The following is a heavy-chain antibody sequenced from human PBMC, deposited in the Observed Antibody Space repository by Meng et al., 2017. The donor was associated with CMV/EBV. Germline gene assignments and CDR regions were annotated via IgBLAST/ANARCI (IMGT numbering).Heavy chain of an antibody. CDR3: ARVLGIAARRGRTFDL. CDR1: GYTFTSYG. CDR2: VSPFNDNT. J-gene: IGHJ4*02. D-gene: IGHD6-6*01. V-gene: IGHV1-18*01. Sequence: ASVKVSCKASGYTFTSYGISWVRQAPGQGLEWMGWVSPFNDNTNYAQKLQGRVTMTTDTSTSTAYMELRSLTSDDTAVYYCARVLGIAARRGRTFDLWGQGTLVTVSS.